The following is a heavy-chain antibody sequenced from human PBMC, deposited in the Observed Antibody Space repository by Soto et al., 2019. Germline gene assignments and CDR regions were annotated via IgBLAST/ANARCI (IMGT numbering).Heavy chain of an antibody. J-gene: IGHJ3*02. V-gene: IGHV3-23*01. Sequence: PGGSLRLSCAASGLTFSGYAMSWVRQAPGKGLEGVSPLSCSGGSTYYADSVKGRFTISRDNCKNLMYLQMNSLRADHTDVYFCARRRGPLLKDAFDIWGQGKMVT. CDR1: GLTFSGYA. D-gene: IGHD2-15*01. CDR3: ARRRGPLLKDAFDI. CDR2: LSCSGGST.